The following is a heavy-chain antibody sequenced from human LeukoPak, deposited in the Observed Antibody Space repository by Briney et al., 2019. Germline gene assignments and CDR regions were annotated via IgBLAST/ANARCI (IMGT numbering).Heavy chain of an antibody. D-gene: IGHD2-15*01. CDR2: INPNSGGT. J-gene: IGHJ4*02. CDR1: GYTFTGYY. V-gene: IGHV1-2*02. Sequence: ASVKVSCKASGYTFTGYYMHWVRQAPGQGLEWMGWINPNSGGTNYAQKFQGRVTMTRDTSISTAYMELSRLRSDDTAVYYCARMRARAAPFDYWGQGTLVTVSS. CDR3: ARMRARAAPFDY.